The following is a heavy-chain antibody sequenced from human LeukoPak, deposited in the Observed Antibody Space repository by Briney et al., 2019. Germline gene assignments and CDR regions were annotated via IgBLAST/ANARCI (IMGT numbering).Heavy chain of an antibody. CDR1: GYTFTGYY. CDR3: AGGGVYNWNDGYYMDV. CDR2: IIPIFGTA. Sequence: GASVKVSCKASGYTFTGYYMHWVRQAPGQGLEWMGGIIPIFGTANYAQKFQGRVTITTDESTSTAYMELSSLRSEDTAVYYCAGGGVYNWNDGYYMDVWGKGTTVTVSS. D-gene: IGHD1-1*01. J-gene: IGHJ6*03. V-gene: IGHV1-69*05.